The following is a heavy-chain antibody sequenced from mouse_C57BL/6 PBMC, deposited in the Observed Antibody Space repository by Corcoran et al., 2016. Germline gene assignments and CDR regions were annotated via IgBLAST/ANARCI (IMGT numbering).Heavy chain of an antibody. V-gene: IGHV1-19*01. J-gene: IGHJ2*01. Sequence: EVQLQQSGPVLVKPGASVKMSCKASGYTFTDYYMNWVKQSHGKSLEWIGVINPYNGGTSYNQKFKGKATLTVDKSSSTAYMELNSLTSEDSAVYYCARWDYGSSYDYWGQGTTLTVSS. D-gene: IGHD1-1*01. CDR3: ARWDYGSSYDY. CDR2: INPYNGGT. CDR1: GYTFTDYY.